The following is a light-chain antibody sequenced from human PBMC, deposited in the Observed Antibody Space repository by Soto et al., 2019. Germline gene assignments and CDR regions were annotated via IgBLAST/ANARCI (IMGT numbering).Light chain of an antibody. V-gene: IGLV1-47*02. Sequence: QAVLTQPPSASGTPGQRVTISCSGSSSNIGSNHVYWYQQLPGTAPKLIFSNTERPSGVPDRFSGSISGTSASLAISGLRSEDEADYYCSAWDDSLSGRLFGGGTKLTVL. CDR2: SNT. CDR1: SSNIGSNH. CDR3: SAWDDSLSGRL. J-gene: IGLJ3*02.